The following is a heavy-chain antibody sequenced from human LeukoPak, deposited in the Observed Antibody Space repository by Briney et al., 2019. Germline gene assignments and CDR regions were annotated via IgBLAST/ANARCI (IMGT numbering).Heavy chain of an antibody. CDR1: GFTFSSDA. V-gene: IGHV3-23*01. D-gene: IGHD4-17*01. CDR3: AKDPEMTTVTPSFFGY. Sequence: GRSLRLSCAASGFTFSSDAFSWVRQSAGKGLEWVSAISGSGAGTDYADSVQGRFTISRDNSKNTLYLQMTSLRAEDTAVYYCAKDPEMTTVTPSFFGYWGQGTLVTVSS. CDR2: ISGSGAGT. J-gene: IGHJ4*02.